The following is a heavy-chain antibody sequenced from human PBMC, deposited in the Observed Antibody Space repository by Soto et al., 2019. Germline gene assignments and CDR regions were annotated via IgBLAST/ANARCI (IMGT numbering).Heavy chain of an antibody. D-gene: IGHD2-2*01. J-gene: IGHJ6*03. CDR2: IYYSGST. CDR3: ARLAQDIVVVPAAMRGGYYYMDV. Sequence: SETLSLTCTVSGGSISSYYWSWIRQPPGKGLEWIGYIYYSGSTNYNPSLKSRVTISVDTSKNQFSLKLSSVTAADTAVYYCARLAQDIVVVPAAMRGGYYYMDVWGKGTTVTVSS. V-gene: IGHV4-59*08. CDR1: GGSISSYY.